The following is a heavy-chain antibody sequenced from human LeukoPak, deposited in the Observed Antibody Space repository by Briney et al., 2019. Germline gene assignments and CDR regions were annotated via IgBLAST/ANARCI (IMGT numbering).Heavy chain of an antibody. D-gene: IGHD1-1*01. J-gene: IGHJ4*02. CDR1: GGSFSGYY. V-gene: IGHV4-34*01. Sequence: PSETLSLTCAVYGGSFSGYYRSWIRQPPGKGLEWIGEINHSGSTNYNPSLKSRVTISVDTSKNQFSLKLSSVTAADTAVYYCARSLGTFDYWGQGTLVTVSS. CDR3: ARSLGTFDY. CDR2: INHSGST.